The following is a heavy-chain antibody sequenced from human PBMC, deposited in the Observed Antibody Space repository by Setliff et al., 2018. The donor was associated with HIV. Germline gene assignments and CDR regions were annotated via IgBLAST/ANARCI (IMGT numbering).Heavy chain of an antibody. CDR3: ARGPSGGGFYYMDV. D-gene: IGHD2-15*01. V-gene: IGHV4-59*01. CDR2: VFYTGSA. CDR1: GDSFSNYY. J-gene: IGHJ6*03. Sequence: SETLSLTCTVSGDSFSNYYWSWIRQPPGKGLEWIGYVFYTGSATYDPSLKSRVSISVDRSTNRFSLMLHSVTAADTAVYYCARGPSGGGFYYMDVWGKGTTVT.